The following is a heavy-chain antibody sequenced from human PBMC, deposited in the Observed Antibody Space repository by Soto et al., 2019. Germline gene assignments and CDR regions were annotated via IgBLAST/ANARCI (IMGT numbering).Heavy chain of an antibody. CDR1: GDSISDYY. D-gene: IGHD4-4*01. CDR2: IHYSGTT. J-gene: IGHJ4*02. Sequence: SETLSLTCTVSGDSISDYYWTWIRQPPGKGLEWIGYIHYSGTTNSNISLLSRVTISADTSKNQFFLRLTSVTAADTGVYFCARTLGPQVTGYVDSDYRWTIDQWGQGTLVTVSS. CDR3: ARTLGPQVTGYVDSDYRWTIDQ. V-gene: IGHV4-59*08.